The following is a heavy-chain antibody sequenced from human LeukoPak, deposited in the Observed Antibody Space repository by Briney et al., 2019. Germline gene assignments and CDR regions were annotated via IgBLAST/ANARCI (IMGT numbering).Heavy chain of an antibody. D-gene: IGHD3-3*01. V-gene: IGHV3-30*04. J-gene: IGHJ6*02. CDR3: ARNDFWSGYLIYYYYGMDV. CDR1: GFTFSSYA. Sequence: GGSLRLSCAASGFTFSSYAMHWVRQAPGKGLEWVAVISYDGSNKYYADSVKGRFTISRGNSKNTLYLQMNSLRAEDTAVYYCARNDFWSGYLIYYYYGMDVWGQGTTVTVSS. CDR2: ISYDGSNK.